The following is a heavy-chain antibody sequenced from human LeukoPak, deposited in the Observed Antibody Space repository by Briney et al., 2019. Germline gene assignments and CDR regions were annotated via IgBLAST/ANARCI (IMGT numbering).Heavy chain of an antibody. CDR3: ARSSHCSSTSCYYGGIDY. V-gene: IGHV4-30-4*07. J-gene: IGHJ4*02. CDR1: GGSISSGGYS. D-gene: IGHD2-2*01. CDR2: IYYSGST. Sequence: PSQTLSLTCAVSGGSISSGGYSWSWIRQPPGKGLEWIGYIYYSGSTYYNPSLESRVTISVDTSKNQFSLKLSSVTAADTAVYYCARSSHCSSTSCYYGGIDYWGQGTLVTVSS.